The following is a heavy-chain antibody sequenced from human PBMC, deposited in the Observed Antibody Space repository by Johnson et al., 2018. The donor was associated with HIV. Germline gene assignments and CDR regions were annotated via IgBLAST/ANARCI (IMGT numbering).Heavy chain of an antibody. D-gene: IGHD3-9*01. CDR1: GFTFSSYG. CDR3: ARDLYYDNRGIAFDI. V-gene: IGHV3-30*03. J-gene: IGHJ3*02. Sequence: QVQLVESGGGVVQPGRSLRLSCAASGFTFSSYGMHWVRQAPGKGLEWVAVISYDGSNKYYADSVKGRFTISRDNSKNTLYLQMNSLRAEDTAVYYCARDLYYDNRGIAFDIWGQGTMVTVSS. CDR2: ISYDGSNK.